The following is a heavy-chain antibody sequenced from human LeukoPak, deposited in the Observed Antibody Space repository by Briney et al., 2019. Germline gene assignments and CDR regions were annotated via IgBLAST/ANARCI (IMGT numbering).Heavy chain of an antibody. CDR1: GGSISPYH. Sequence: SETLSLTCAVSGGSISPYHWTWIRQPPGKGLEWIGYISYSGSTNYNPSLKSRVTISIDTSKSQFSLKLSSVTAADTAVYYCARHVHYYGSGSYEYWGQGTLVTVSS. J-gene: IGHJ4*02. D-gene: IGHD3-10*01. CDR2: ISYSGST. V-gene: IGHV4-59*08. CDR3: ARHVHYYGSGSYEY.